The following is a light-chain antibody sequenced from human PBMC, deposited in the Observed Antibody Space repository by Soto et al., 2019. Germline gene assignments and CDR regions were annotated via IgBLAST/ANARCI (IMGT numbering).Light chain of an antibody. CDR1: QSVSSSF. J-gene: IGKJ1*01. CDR2: GAS. V-gene: IGKV3-20*01. Sequence: EIVLTQSPGTLSLSPGERATLSCRASQSVSSSFLAWYQQKPGQAPRLLIYGASNRATGIPDRFSGSGSGTEFTLTISRLEPEDFAVYYCQQYVTSPWAFGPGTKVAIE. CDR3: QQYVTSPWA.